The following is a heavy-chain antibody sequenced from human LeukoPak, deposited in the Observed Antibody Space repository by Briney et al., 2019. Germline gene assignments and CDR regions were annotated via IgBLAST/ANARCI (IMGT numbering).Heavy chain of an antibody. V-gene: IGHV4-34*01. CDR3: ARDSSSWYYFDY. CDR2: IYHSGST. J-gene: IGHJ4*02. Sequence: PSETLSLTCAVYGGSFSGYYWSWVRQPPGKGLEWIGEIYHSGSTNYNPSLKSRVTISVDKSKNQFSLKLSSVTAADTAVYYCARDSSSWYYFDYWGQGTLVTVSS. D-gene: IGHD6-13*01. CDR1: GGSFSGYY.